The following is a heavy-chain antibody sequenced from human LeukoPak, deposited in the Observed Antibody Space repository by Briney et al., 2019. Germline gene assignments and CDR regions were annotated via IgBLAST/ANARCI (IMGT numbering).Heavy chain of an antibody. CDR1: GLTFSAYT. Sequence: GGSLRLSCAASGLTFSAYTMNWVRQAPGKGLERVSSISSSSYIYYADSVKGRFTIFRDNAKNSLYLQMNSLRAEDTAVYYCAGPMGPSAIFGFDYWGQGTLVTVSS. CDR2: ISSSSYI. D-gene: IGHD2-2*01. CDR3: AGPMGPSAIFGFDY. V-gene: IGHV3-21*01. J-gene: IGHJ4*02.